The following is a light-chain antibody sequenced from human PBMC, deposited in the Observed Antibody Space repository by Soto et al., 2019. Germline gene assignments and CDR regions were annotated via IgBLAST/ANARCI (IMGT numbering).Light chain of an antibody. CDR1: QSVNSRY. J-gene: IGKJ1*01. CDR3: QHYTNSPWT. CDR2: GAS. V-gene: IGKV3-20*01. Sequence: EVVLTQSPGTLSLSPGERATLSCRASQSVNSRYLGWYQQNPGQAPRLLIYGASSRAAGIPDRFSGSGSGTEFTLTISRLEPEDFALYYCQHYTNSPWTFGQGTKVEIK.